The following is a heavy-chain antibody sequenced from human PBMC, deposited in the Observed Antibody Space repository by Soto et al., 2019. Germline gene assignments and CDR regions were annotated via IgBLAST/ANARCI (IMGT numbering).Heavy chain of an antibody. CDR2: ISAYNGNT. J-gene: IGHJ6*02. CDR1: GYTFTSYG. Sequence: SVKVSCKASGYTFTSYGISWVRQAPGQGLEWMGWISAYNGNTNYAQKLQGRVTMTTDTSTSTAYMELRSLRSDDTAVYYCARDDSSSWNSYYYYGMDVWGQGTTVTV. CDR3: ARDDSSSWNSYYYYGMDV. V-gene: IGHV1-18*01. D-gene: IGHD6-13*01.